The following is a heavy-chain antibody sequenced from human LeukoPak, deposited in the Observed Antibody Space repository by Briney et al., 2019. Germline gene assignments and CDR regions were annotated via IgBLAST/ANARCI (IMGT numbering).Heavy chain of an antibody. Sequence: GASVKVSCKASGYTFTSYDINWVRQATGQGLEWMGWMNPNSGNTGYAQKLQGRVTMTTDTSTSTAYMELRSLRSDDTAVYYCARDSEVDGYNLFYWGQGTLVTVSS. D-gene: IGHD5-24*01. CDR1: GYTFTSYD. CDR2: MNPNSGNT. CDR3: ARDSEVDGYNLFY. V-gene: IGHV1-8*01. J-gene: IGHJ4*02.